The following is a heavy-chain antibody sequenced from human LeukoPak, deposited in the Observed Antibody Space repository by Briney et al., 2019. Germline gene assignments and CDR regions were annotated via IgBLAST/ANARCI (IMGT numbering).Heavy chain of an antibody. CDR1: GFTFSSYN. Sequence: QPGGSLRLSCAASGFTFSSYNMNWVRQAPGKGLEWVSYISSSSSTIYYADSVKGRFTISRDNAKNTLYLQMNSLRAEDTAVYYCAITTRSEFDYWGQGTLVTVSS. J-gene: IGHJ4*02. D-gene: IGHD1-1*01. CDR2: ISSSSSTI. V-gene: IGHV3-48*04. CDR3: AITTRSEFDY.